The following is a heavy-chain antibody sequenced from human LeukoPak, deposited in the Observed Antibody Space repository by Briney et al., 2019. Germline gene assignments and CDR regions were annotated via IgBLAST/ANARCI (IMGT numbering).Heavy chain of an antibody. D-gene: IGHD1-26*01. CDR1: GYTFSGYY. CDR2: INPNSGGT. J-gene: IGHJ5*02. V-gene: IGHV1-2*02. CDR3: ARERNIVGATRVFDP. Sequence: ASVKVSCKASGYTFSGYYLFWVRQAPGHGLEWMGWINPNSGGTNYAQKFQGRVTMTRDTSISTAYMELSRLRSDDTAVYYCARERNIVGATRVFDPWGQGTLVTVSS.